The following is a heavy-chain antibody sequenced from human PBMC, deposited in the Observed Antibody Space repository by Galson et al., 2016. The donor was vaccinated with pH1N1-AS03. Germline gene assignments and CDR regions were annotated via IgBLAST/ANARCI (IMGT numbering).Heavy chain of an antibody. J-gene: IGHJ4*02. CDR3: ARSTHVNEGLDF. Sequence: PALVKPTQTLTLTCTFSGFSLSTGGVHVAWIRQPPGKALEWLALIFWDGETRYRLSLRSRLTITKDTSKNQVVLTMTNMDPVDTATYYCARSTHVNEGLDFWGQGTLVTVSS. CDR2: IFWDGET. D-gene: IGHD2-8*01. V-gene: IGHV2-5*02. CDR1: GFSLSTGGVH.